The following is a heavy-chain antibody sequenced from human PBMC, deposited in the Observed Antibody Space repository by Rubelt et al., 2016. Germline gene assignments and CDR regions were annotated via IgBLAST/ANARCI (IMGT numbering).Heavy chain of an antibody. V-gene: IGHV4-39*07. CDR2: INHSGNT. D-gene: IGHD2-8*01. J-gene: IGHJ6*03. Sequence: QLQLQESGPGLVKPSETLSLTCTVSSGFISSTDYYWGWIRQPPGKGLEWIGEINHSGNTNYNPSLKSRVTISVDTSKTQFSLKLSAVTAADTAVYYCARGLAAGCHMDVWGKGTTVTVSS. CDR3: ARGLAAGCHMDV. CDR1: SGFISSTDYY.